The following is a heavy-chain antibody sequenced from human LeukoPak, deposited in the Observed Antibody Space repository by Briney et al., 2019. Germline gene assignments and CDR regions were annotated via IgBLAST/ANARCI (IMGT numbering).Heavy chain of an antibody. CDR3: ARVGYCSSTSCYKGALTY. CDR1: GGSISSYY. Sequence: PSETLSLTCTVSGGSISSYYWSWIRQPPGKGLEWIGYIYYSGSTNYSPSLKSRVTISVDTSKNQFSLKMSSVTAADTAVYYCARVGYCSSTSCYKGALTYWGQGTLVTVSS. J-gene: IGHJ4*02. CDR2: IYYSGST. D-gene: IGHD2-2*03. V-gene: IGHV4-59*01.